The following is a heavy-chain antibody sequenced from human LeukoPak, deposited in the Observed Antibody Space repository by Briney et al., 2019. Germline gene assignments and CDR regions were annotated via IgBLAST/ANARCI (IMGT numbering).Heavy chain of an antibody. CDR3: ARDGTYCSSTNCYVYYGMDV. Sequence: PSETLSLTCTVSGGSISSGSYYWSWIRQPAGKGLEWIGRIYTSGSTNYNPSLKSRVTISIDTSKNQFSLKLTSVSAADTAVYYCARDGTYCSSTNCYVYYGMDVWGQGTTVTVSS. CDR2: IYTSGST. D-gene: IGHD2-2*01. V-gene: IGHV4-61*02. J-gene: IGHJ6*02. CDR1: GGSISSGSYY.